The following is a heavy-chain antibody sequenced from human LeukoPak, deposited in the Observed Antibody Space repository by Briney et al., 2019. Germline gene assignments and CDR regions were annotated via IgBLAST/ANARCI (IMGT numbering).Heavy chain of an antibody. Sequence: ASVKVSCKASGYTFTSYGISWVRQAPGQGREWMGWISAYNGNTNYAQKLQGRVTMTTDTSTSTAYMELRSLRSDDTAVYYCASSMGGLSYGTNWFYPCGQGSLVTVSS. CDR1: GYTFTSYG. V-gene: IGHV1-18*01. CDR2: ISAYNGNT. D-gene: IGHD5-18*01. CDR3: ASSMGGLSYGTNWFYP. J-gene: IGHJ5*02.